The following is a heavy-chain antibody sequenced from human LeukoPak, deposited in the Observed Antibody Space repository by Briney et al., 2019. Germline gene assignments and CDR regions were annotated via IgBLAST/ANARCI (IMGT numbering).Heavy chain of an antibody. D-gene: IGHD2-15*01. V-gene: IGHV3-33*06. CDR2: IVYDGSKK. CDR1: GFTFGRYG. CDR3: AKGIGGPYPYYFGY. Sequence: PGGSPRLSCAASGFTFGRYGMHWVRQAPGKGLEWVAVIVYDGSKKFYADSMKDRFTISRDNFKNTLYLQMNSLRAEDTAVYYCAKGIGGPYPYYFGYWGQGTLVTVSS. J-gene: IGHJ4*02.